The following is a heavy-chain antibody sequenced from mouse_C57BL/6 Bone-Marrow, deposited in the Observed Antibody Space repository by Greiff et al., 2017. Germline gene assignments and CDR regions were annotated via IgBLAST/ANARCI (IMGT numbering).Heavy chain of an antibody. J-gene: IGHJ3*01. CDR2: IYPGDGDT. Sequence: QVHVKQSGPELVKPGASVKISCKASGYAFSSSWMNWVKQRPGKGLEWIGRIYPGDGDTNYNGKFKGKATLTADKSSSTAYMQLSSLTSEDSAVYFCARRGYDEGAWFAYWGQGTLVTVSA. CDR3: ARRGYDEGAWFAY. CDR1: GYAFSSSW. D-gene: IGHD2-2*01. V-gene: IGHV1-82*01.